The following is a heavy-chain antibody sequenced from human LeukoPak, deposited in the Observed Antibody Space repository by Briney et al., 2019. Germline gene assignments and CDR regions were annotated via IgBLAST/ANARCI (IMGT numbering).Heavy chain of an antibody. Sequence: ALRLSCAASGFTFDDYAMHWVRQAPGKGLEWVSGISWNSGSIGYADSVKGRFTISRDNSKNTLYLQINSVRAEDTAVYYCARAYSSSWYDFCGQGTLVTVSS. J-gene: IGHJ5*01. D-gene: IGHD6-13*01. CDR1: GFTFDDYA. CDR3: ARAYSSSWYDF. V-gene: IGHV3-9*01. CDR2: ISWNSGSI.